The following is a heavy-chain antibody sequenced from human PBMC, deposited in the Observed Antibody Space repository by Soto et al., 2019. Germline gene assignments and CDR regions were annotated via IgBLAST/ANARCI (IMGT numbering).Heavy chain of an antibody. J-gene: IGHJ4*02. CDR1: GFTFGDYA. CDR3: AKAYSSSWLTTIPY. Sequence: EVQLVESGGDLVQPGRSLRLSCAASGFTFGDYAVHWVRQAPGKGLEWVSGISWNSGSIGYADSVRGRFTISRDNAKNSLYLQMNSLRAEDTALYYCAKAYSSSWLTTIPYLGQGTLVTVSS. CDR2: ISWNSGSI. V-gene: IGHV3-9*01. D-gene: IGHD6-13*01.